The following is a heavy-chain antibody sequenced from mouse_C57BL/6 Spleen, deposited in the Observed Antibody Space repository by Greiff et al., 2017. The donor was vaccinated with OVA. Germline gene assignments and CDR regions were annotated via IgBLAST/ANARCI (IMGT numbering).Heavy chain of an antibody. CDR3: ARLSPFITTVVGGYFDV. D-gene: IGHD1-1*01. CDR1: GFTFSSYG. CDR2: ISSGGSYT. Sequence: EVKLVESGGDLVKPGGSLKLSCAASGFTFSSYGMSWVRQTPDKRLEWVATISSGGSYTYYPDSVKGRFTISRDNAKNTLYLQMSSLKSEDTAMYYCARLSPFITTVVGGYFDVWGTGTTVTVSS. J-gene: IGHJ1*03. V-gene: IGHV5-6*02.